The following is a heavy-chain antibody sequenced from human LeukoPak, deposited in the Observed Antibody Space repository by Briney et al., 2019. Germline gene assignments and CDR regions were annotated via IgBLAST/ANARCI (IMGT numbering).Heavy chain of an antibody. CDR1: GGSISSYY. CDR2: IYYSGST. CDR3: ARHRRSGSYDY. V-gene: IGHV4-59*08. D-gene: IGHD1-26*01. J-gene: IGHJ4*02. Sequence: SETLSLTCTVSGGSISSYYWSWIRQPPGKGLEWIGYIYYSGSTNYNPSLKSRVTISVDTSKNQFSLKLSSVTAADTAVYYCARHRRSGSYDYWGQGTLVTVSS.